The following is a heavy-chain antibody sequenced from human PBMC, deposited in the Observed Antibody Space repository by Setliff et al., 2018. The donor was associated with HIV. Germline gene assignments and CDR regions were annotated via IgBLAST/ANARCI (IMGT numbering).Heavy chain of an antibody. J-gene: IGHJ4*02. D-gene: IGHD3-22*01. CDR3: ARGSGYVIDY. Sequence: ASVKVSCKASGYTFTSYAINWVRQAPGQSLEWMAWINGGNGDTKYSQKFQGRVTVTGDTSAITAYMELSRLRSDDTAVYYCARGSGYVIDYWGRGTLVTVSS. V-gene: IGHV1-3*01. CDR2: INGGNGDT. CDR1: GYTFTSYA.